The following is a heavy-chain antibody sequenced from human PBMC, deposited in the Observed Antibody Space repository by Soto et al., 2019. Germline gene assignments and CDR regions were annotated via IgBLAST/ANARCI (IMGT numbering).Heavy chain of an antibody. D-gene: IGHD3-22*01. CDR3: ARSRVVITPPYGMDV. J-gene: IGHJ6*02. CDR1: GFTFGSYA. V-gene: IGHV3-30-3*01. Sequence: GSLRLSCAASGFTFGSYAMHWVRQAPGKGLEWVAVISYDGSNKYYADSVKGRFTISRDNSKNTLYLQMNSLRAEDTAVYYCARSRVVITPPYGMDVWGQGTTVTVSS. CDR2: ISYDGSNK.